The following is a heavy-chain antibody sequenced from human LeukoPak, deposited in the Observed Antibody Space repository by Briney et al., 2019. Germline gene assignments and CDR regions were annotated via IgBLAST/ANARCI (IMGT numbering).Heavy chain of an antibody. D-gene: IGHD4-23*01. Sequence: SETLSLTCAVSGGSISSGGYSWSWIRQPPGRGLEWIGYIYYSGSTYYNPSLKSRVTISVDTSKNQFSLKLSSVTAADTAVYYCARERGNPNEDYYYYYYMDVWGKGTTVTVSS. CDR3: ARERGNPNEDYYYYYYMDV. J-gene: IGHJ6*03. V-gene: IGHV4-30-4*07. CDR1: GGSISSGGYS. CDR2: IYYSGST.